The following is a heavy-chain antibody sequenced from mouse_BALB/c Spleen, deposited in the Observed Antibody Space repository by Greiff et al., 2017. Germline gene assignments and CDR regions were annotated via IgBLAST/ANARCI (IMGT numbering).Heavy chain of an antibody. CDR2: ISYDGSN. CDR3: ARDSTMINYAMDY. V-gene: IGHV3-6*02. CDR1: GYSITSGYY. Sequence: EVHLVESGPGLVKPSQSLSLTCSVTGYSITSGYYWNWIRQFPGNKLEWMGYISYDGSNNYNPSLKNRISITRDTSKNQFFLKLNSVTTEDTATYYCARDSTMINYAMDYWGQGTSVTVSS. J-gene: IGHJ4*01. D-gene: IGHD2-4*01.